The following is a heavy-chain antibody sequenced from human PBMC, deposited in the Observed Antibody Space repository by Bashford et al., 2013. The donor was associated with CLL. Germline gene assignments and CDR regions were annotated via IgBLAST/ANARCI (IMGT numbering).Heavy chain of an antibody. D-gene: IGHD4-23*01. CDR1: GYSLTTAA. CDR2: INTGNGAT. V-gene: IGHV1-3*04. CDR3: ATDRYGGTSNDVFDI. J-gene: IGHJ3*02. Sequence: ASVKVSCTASGYSLTTAAIHWVRQAPGQGLEWMAWINTGNGATIYSQTFRGRVTVTRDTSANTAYMEVTRLRSDDSAVYYCATDRYGGTSNDVFDIWGPGTLVTVSS.